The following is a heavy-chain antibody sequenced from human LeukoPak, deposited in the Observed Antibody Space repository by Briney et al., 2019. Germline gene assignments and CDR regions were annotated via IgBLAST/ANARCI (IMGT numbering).Heavy chain of an antibody. D-gene: IGHD1/OR15-1a*01. CDR1: GYTFTAYY. V-gene: IGHV1/OR15-2*02. J-gene: IGHJ4*02. CDR2: INIHTGDT. CDR3: AKTNRATGLFDY. Sequence: GASVKVPCKASGYTFTAYYMHWVRQAPGQGLEWMGWINIHTGDTRYPQKLQGRVTLTTDTSTTTAYMEVRSLRSDDTAVYYCAKTNRATGLFDYWGQGTLVTVSS.